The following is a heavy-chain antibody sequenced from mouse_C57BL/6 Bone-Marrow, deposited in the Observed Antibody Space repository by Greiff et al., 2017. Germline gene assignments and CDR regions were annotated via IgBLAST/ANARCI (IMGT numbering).Heavy chain of an antibody. D-gene: IGHD1-3*01. CDR3: ARGYRPYWYFDV. CDR1: GFTFSDYG. V-gene: IGHV5-17*01. CDR2: ISSGSSTI. J-gene: IGHJ1*03. Sequence: EVKLMESGGGLVKPGGSLKLSCAASGFTFSDYGMHWVRQAPEQGLAWVAYISSGSSTIYYADTVKGRFTISRDNAKNTLFLQMTSLRSEDTAMYYCARGYRPYWYFDVWGTGTTVTVSS.